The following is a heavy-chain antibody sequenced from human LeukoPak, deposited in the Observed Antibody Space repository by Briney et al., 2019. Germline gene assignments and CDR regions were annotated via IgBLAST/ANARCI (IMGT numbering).Heavy chain of an antibody. CDR3: ARDPTDVAAAVTFDH. D-gene: IGHD6-13*01. CDR1: GFTFGTYT. V-gene: IGHV3-21*01. CDR2: ISRSSSYI. J-gene: IGHJ4*02. Sequence: GGSLRLSCAASGFTFGTYTMNWVRQAPGKGLEWVSYISRSSSYIYYADSVKGRFTISRDNAKNSLYLQMNSLRAEDTAVYYCARDPTDVAAAVTFDHWGQGTLVAVSS.